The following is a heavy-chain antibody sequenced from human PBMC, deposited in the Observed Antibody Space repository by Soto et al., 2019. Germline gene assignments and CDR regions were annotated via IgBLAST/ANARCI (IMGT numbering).Heavy chain of an antibody. Sequence: TLSLTCTVSGGSISSGGYYWSWIRQHPGKGLEWIGYIYYIGSTYYNPSLKSRVTISVDTSKNKFSLKLSSVTAADTAVYYCARDPSYGPFDYWGQGTMVTVSS. CDR1: GGSISSGGYY. V-gene: IGHV4-31*03. CDR3: ARDPSYGPFDY. J-gene: IGHJ4*02. D-gene: IGHD5-18*01. CDR2: IYYIGST.